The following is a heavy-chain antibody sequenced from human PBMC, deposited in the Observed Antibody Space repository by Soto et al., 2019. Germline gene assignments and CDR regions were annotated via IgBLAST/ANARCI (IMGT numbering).Heavy chain of an antibody. CDR1: GGSISSSSYY. Sequence: KPSETLSLTCTVSGGSISSSSYYWGWIRQPPGKGLEWIGSIYYSGSTYYNPSLKGRVTISVDTSKNQFSLKLSSVTAADTAVYYCARGLRITIFGVVIITPWFDPWGQGALVTVSS. CDR2: IYYSGST. J-gene: IGHJ5*02. CDR3: ARGLRITIFGVVIITPWFDP. V-gene: IGHV4-39*01. D-gene: IGHD3-3*01.